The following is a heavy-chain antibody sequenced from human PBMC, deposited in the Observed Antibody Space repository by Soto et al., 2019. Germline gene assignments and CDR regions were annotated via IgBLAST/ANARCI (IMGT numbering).Heavy chain of an antibody. J-gene: IGHJ4*02. CDR3: AKGGYTSPFDY. CDR1: GFIFSSYA. V-gene: IGHV3-23*01. CDR2: VRGDGGPT. Sequence: PGGPLRLSCAASGFIFSSYAMTWVRQAPGKGLEWVSSVRGDGGPTYYADSVKGRFTISRDNSMNTLFLHMDSLRAEDTAIYHCAKGGYTSPFDYWGLGTLVTVSS. D-gene: IGHD5-12*01.